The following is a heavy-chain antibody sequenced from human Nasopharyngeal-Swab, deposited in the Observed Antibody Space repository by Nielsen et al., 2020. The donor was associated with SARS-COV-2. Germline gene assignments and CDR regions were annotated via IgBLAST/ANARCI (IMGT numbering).Heavy chain of an antibody. D-gene: IGHD5-24*01. CDR1: GGSFNGFY. CDR2: INHNERT. CDR3: ARAGRVGDAYTGLDV. Sequence: LSCSVSGGSFNGFYWNWIRQPPGKGLEWIGEINHNERTNYNPSLKSRVTMSVDTSTNQVSLKLNSLTATDTAVYYCARAGRVGDAYTGLDVWGQGTTVTVSS. V-gene: IGHV4-34*01. J-gene: IGHJ6*02.